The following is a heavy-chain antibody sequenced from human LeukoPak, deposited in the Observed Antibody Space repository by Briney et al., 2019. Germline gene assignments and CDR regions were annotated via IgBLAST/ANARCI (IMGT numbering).Heavy chain of an antibody. CDR2: INPNSGGT. V-gene: IGHV1-2*02. Sequence: ASVKVSCKASGYTFTGYYMHRVRQAPGQGLEWMGWINPNSGGTNYAQKFQGRVTMTRDTSISTAYMELSRLRSDDTAVYYCARGIIVATIFGDYWGQGTLVTVSS. J-gene: IGHJ4*02. CDR3: ARGIIVATIFGDY. CDR1: GYTFTGYY. D-gene: IGHD5-12*01.